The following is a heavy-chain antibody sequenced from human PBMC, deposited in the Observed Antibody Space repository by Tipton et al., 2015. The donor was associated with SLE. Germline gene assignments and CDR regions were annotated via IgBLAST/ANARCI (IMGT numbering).Heavy chain of an antibody. D-gene: IGHD3-3*01. Sequence: QVQLVQSGPEVKKPGAAVKVSCKASGYTFTSYDINWVRQATGQGLEWMGWMNPNSGNTGYAQKFQGRVTITRNTSISTAYMELSSLRSEDTAVYYWARGPSWSGYYYYFDYWGQGTLVTVSS. CDR2: MNPNSGNT. J-gene: IGHJ4*02. V-gene: IGHV1-8*01. CDR3: ARGPSWSGYYYYFDY. CDR1: GYTFTSYD.